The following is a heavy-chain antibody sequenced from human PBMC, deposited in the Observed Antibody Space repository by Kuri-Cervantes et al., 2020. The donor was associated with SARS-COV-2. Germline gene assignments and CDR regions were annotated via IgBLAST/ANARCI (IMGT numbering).Heavy chain of an antibody. D-gene: IGHD6-13*01. CDR3: ARDRFTGYSSSWDAFDI. CDR2: ITRSSVYI. CDR1: GFTFSAYT. V-gene: IGHV3-21*01. Sequence: GGSLRLSCVASGFTFSAYTLNWVRQAPGKGLEWVSSITRSSVYISYADSVKGRFTISRDNAKNSLYLQMNSLRAEDTAVYYCARDRFTGYSSSWDAFDIWGQGTMVTVSS. J-gene: IGHJ3*02.